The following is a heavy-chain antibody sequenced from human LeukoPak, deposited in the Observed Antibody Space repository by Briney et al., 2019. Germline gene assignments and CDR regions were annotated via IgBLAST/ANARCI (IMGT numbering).Heavy chain of an antibody. D-gene: IGHD1-7*01. Sequence: SETLSLTCTVSGGSISSYYWSWIRQAPGKGLEWIEYIYYSGSTKYNPSLKSRVTISVDASKTQFSLKLNSVTAADTAVYYCARGSRELYYFDYWGQGTLVTVSS. CDR1: GGSISSYY. V-gene: IGHV4-59*01. CDR2: IYYSGST. J-gene: IGHJ4*02. CDR3: ARGSRELYYFDY.